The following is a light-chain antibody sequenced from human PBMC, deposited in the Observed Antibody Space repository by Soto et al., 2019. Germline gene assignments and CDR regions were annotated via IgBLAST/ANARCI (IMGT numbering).Light chain of an antibody. Sequence: AVPMTQSPSSLSASVGDRVTITCRASQDIRNGLGWYQQKPGKAPELLIYAASSLQSGVPSRFSGSASGTEFTLTISSLQPEDFATYYCLQDHIYPWTFGQGTKVEI. V-gene: IGKV1-6*01. J-gene: IGKJ1*01. CDR3: LQDHIYPWT. CDR2: AAS. CDR1: QDIRNG.